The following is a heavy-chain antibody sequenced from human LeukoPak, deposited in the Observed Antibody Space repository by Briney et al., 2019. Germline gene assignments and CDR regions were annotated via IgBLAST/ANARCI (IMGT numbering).Heavy chain of an antibody. CDR1: GGSISSFY. Sequence: PSETLSLTCTVSGGSISSFYWSWIRQPPGKGLEWIGYIYYSGSTNYNPSLKSRVTMSVDTSKNQFSLKLSSVTAADTAVYYCARDEGRYCSSTSCYLPIDYWGQGTLVTVSS. V-gene: IGHV4-59*12. J-gene: IGHJ4*02. D-gene: IGHD2-2*01. CDR2: IYYSGST. CDR3: ARDEGRYCSSTSCYLPIDY.